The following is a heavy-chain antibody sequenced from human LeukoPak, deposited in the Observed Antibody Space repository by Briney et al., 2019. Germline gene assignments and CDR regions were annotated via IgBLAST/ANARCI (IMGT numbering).Heavy chain of an antibody. J-gene: IGHJ4*02. CDR3: ARVSMRLLYPIY. V-gene: IGHV1-69*01. Sequence: SVKVSCKASGGTFSSYAISWVRQAPGQGLEWMGGIIPIFGTANYAQKFQGRVTITADESTSTAYMELSSLRSEDTAVYYCARVSMRLLYPIYWGQGTLVTVSS. CDR1: GGTFSSYA. D-gene: IGHD2-2*02. CDR2: IIPIFGTA.